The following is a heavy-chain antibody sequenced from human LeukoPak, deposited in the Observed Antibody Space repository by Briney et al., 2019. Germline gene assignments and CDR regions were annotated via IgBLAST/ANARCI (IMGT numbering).Heavy chain of an antibody. V-gene: IGHV3-11*04. CDR1: GVTFHEYY. Sequence: GGSLRLSCAASGVTFHEYYMSWVRQAPGKGLEWVSYTSGSDSSKYYADSVKGRFTISRDNAKNSLYLQMNSLRADDTAVYYCARRNYGIGFDFWGQGTLVTVSS. CDR2: TSGSDSSK. J-gene: IGHJ4*02. CDR3: ARRNYGIGFDF. D-gene: IGHD3-9*01.